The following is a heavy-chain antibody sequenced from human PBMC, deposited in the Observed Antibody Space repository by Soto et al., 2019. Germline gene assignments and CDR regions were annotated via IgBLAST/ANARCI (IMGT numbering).Heavy chain of an antibody. V-gene: IGHV3-30*18. CDR2: ISYNGNNK. CDR1: GFTFNSYG. Sequence: GGSLRLSCVASGFTFNSYGIHWVRQAPGKGLEWVAVISYNGNNKNYVDSVKGRFTISRDNSKNTLYLEMNSLRTEDAAVYYCAKDTFYHDSSGYYAFDFWGQGTLVTVSS. D-gene: IGHD3-22*01. CDR3: AKDTFYHDSSGYYAFDF. J-gene: IGHJ4*02.